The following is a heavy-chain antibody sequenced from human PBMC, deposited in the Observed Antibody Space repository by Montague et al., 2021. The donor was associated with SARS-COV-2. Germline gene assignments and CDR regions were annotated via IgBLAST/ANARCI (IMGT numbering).Heavy chain of an antibody. CDR3: AKASWIQLWFRTPYFDY. D-gene: IGHD5-18*01. J-gene: IGHJ4*02. V-gene: IGHV3-23*01. CDR2: ISGSGGST. Sequence: SLRHSCAASGFTFSSYAMSWVRQAPGEGLEWVSAISGSGGSTYYADSVKGRFTISRDNSKNTLYLQMNSLRAEDTAVYYCAKASWIQLWFRTPYFDYWGQGTLVTVSS. CDR1: GFTFSSYA.